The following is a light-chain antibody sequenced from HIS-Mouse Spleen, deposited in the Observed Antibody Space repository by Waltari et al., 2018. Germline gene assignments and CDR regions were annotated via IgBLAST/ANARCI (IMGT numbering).Light chain of an antibody. Sequence: SYELTQPPSVSVSPGQTASITCSGDKLGDKYACWYQQKPGQSPVLVIYQDSKRPSGIPGRFSGSNSWNTATLTISGTQAMDETDYYCQAWDSSTVVFGGGTKLTVL. V-gene: IGLV3-1*01. J-gene: IGLJ2*01. CDR1: KLGDKY. CDR2: QDS. CDR3: QAWDSSTVV.